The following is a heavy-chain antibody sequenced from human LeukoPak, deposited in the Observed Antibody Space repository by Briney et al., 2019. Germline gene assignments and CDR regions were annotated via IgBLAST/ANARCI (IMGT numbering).Heavy chain of an antibody. J-gene: IGHJ4*02. CDR2: IYSGGST. V-gene: IGHV3-66*01. D-gene: IGHD3-16*02. Sequence: GGSLRLSCAASGFTVSSNYMSWVRQAPGKGLEWVSVIYSGGSTYYADSVKGRFTISRDNSKNTLYLQMNSLRAEDTAVYYCAREEYGYPNLSDYWGQGTLVTVSS. CDR1: GFTVSSNY. CDR3: AREEYGYPNLSDY.